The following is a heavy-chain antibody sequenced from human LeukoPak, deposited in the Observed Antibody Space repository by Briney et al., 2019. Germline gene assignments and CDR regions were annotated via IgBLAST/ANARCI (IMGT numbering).Heavy chain of an antibody. CDR3: AKGSKYYP. V-gene: IGHV3-23*01. CDR1: GFPFSSYA. CDR2: ISDSGGRT. J-gene: IGHJ5*02. Sequence: LSGGSLRLSCAASGFPFSSYAITWVRQAPGKGLEWVSAISDSGGRTYYADSVKGRFTISRDNSKNSLYLQMNSLRAEDTAVYYCAKGSKYYPWGQGTLVTVSS. D-gene: IGHD2/OR15-2a*01.